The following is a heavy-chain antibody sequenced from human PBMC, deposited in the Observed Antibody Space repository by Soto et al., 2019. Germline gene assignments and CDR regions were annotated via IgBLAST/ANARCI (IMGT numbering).Heavy chain of an antibody. D-gene: IGHD1-1*01. J-gene: IGHJ4*02. CDR1: GLTFSSYA. Sequence: PGGSLRLSCAASGLTFSSYAMSWVRQAPGKGLEWVSAISGSGGSTYYADSVKGRFTISRDNSKNTLYLQMNSLRAEDTAVYYCAKSPRGTPYYFDYWGQGTLVTVSS. CDR3: AKSPRGTPYYFDY. CDR2: ISGSGGST. V-gene: IGHV3-23*01.